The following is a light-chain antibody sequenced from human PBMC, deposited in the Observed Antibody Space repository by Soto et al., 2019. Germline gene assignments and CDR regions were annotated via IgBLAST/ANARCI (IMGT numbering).Light chain of an antibody. CDR1: QSVSSN. V-gene: IGKV3-15*01. CDR2: GAS. J-gene: IGKJ4*01. Sequence: EIVMTQSPATLSVSPGERATLSCRASQSVSSNLAWYQQKPGQAPRLLIYGASTRATGIPARFSGSGSGTEFTLTISSLQSEDFAVYYCQQYNNWVLTFGVGTKVEIK. CDR3: QQYNNWVLT.